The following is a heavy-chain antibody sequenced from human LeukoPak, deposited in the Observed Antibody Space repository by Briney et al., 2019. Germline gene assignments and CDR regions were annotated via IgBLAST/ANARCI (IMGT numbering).Heavy chain of an antibody. V-gene: IGHV4-59*01. D-gene: IGHD3-10*01. CDR1: GGSISSYY. J-gene: IGHJ4*02. CDR3: ARVWYYYGSGSYRHYFDY. Sequence: PSETLSLTCTVSGGSISSYYWSWIRQPPGKGLEWIGYIYYSGSTNYNPSLKSRVTISVDTSKNQFSLKLSSVTAADTAVYYCARVWYYYGSGSYRHYFDYWGQGTLVTVSS. CDR2: IYYSGST.